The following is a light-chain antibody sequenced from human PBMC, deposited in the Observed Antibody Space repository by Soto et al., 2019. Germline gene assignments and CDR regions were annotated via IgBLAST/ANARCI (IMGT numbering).Light chain of an antibody. CDR1: QSISRY. CDR2: GAS. V-gene: IGKV3-20*01. CDR3: QQYGSSPPT. Sequence: ILLTQSPGTLSLPPGERITLSCRASQSISRYLAWYQQKPGQGPRLLIYGASSRATGTPDRFSGSGSGTDFTLTINRLEPEDFALYYCQQYGSSPPTFGQGTKVDIK. J-gene: IGKJ1*01.